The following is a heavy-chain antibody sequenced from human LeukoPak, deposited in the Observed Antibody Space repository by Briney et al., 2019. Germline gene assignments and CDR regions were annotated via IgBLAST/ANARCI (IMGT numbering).Heavy chain of an antibody. D-gene: IGHD5-12*01. Sequence: WASVKVSCKASGYTFTRYYMHWVRQPPGQAREGMGFINPNSGGTNYAQKFQGRVTMTRDTSISPAYMDLSRLRSDDTAVYYCALLGYSGHDYPYFDYGGQGPLVTVPS. CDR3: ALLGYSGHDYPYFDY. CDR2: INPNSGGT. J-gene: IGHJ4*02. V-gene: IGHV1-2*02. CDR1: GYTFTRYY.